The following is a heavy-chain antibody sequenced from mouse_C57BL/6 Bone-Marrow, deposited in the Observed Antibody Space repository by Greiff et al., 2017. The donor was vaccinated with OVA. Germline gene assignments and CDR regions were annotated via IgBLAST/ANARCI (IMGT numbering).Heavy chain of an antibody. Sequence: EVKLLESGGGLVQPKGSLKLSCAASGFTFNTYAMHWVRQAPGQGLEWVARIRSKSSNYATYYADSVKDRFTISRDDSQSMLYLQMNNLKTEDTAMYYCVGEGWLPHYYAMDYWGQGTSVTVSS. CDR1: GFTFNTYA. J-gene: IGHJ4*01. D-gene: IGHD2-2*01. CDR3: VGEGWLPHYYAMDY. CDR2: IRSKSSNYAT. V-gene: IGHV10-3*01.